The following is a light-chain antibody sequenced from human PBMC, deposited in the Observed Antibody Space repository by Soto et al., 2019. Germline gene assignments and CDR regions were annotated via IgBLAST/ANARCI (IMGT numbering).Light chain of an antibody. CDR3: QQLNTYPVT. V-gene: IGKV1-9*01. J-gene: IGKJ4*01. Sequence: TQSPATLSVSPGERATLSCRASQGISRYLSWYQQKPGRAPKLLISAASTLQSGVPARFSGSGSGTDFTLSITSLQPEDFATYYCQQLNTYPVTFGGGTKVDIK. CDR2: AAS. CDR1: QGISRY.